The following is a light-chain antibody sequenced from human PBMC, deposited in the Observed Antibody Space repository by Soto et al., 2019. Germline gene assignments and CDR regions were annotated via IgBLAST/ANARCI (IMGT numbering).Light chain of an antibody. Sequence: EIVLTQSPGTLSLSPGERATLSCRASQSVSSSYLAWYQQKPGQAPRLLIYVSSSRATGIPDRFSGSGSGTDFNLTISRLEPEDFAVYSCQQYGSSPTFGGGTKVEIK. CDR3: QQYGSSPT. V-gene: IGKV3-20*01. J-gene: IGKJ4*01. CDR1: QSVSSSY. CDR2: VSS.